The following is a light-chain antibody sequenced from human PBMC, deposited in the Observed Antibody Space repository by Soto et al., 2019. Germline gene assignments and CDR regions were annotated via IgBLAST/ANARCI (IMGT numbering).Light chain of an antibody. J-gene: IGKJ1*01. CDR3: HHHGSSRQSWT. Sequence: ETVLTQSPGTLSLSPGERATLSCRASQSVSGSYLAWYQQKPGQAPRLLIHTASSRATGIPDRLSGSGSGSDCSLSISWLDPEVFAVYFWHHHGSSRQSWTFGQGTKVDIK. CDR1: QSVSGSY. V-gene: IGKV3-20*01. CDR2: TAS.